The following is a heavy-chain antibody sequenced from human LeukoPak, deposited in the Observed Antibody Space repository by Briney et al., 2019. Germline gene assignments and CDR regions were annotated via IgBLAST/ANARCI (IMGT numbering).Heavy chain of an antibody. D-gene: IGHD6-19*01. CDR2: INHSGST. Sequence: SETLSLTCAVYGGSFSGYYWSWIRQPPGEGLEWIGEINHSGSTNYNPSLKSRVTISVDTSKNQFSLKLSSVTAADTAVYYCARGRGIAVAAWFDPWGQGTLVTVSS. J-gene: IGHJ5*02. CDR3: ARGRGIAVAAWFDP. V-gene: IGHV4-34*01. CDR1: GGSFSGYY.